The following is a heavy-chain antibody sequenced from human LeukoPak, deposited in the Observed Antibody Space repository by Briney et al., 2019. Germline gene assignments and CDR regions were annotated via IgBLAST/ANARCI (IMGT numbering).Heavy chain of an antibody. V-gene: IGHV4-39*01. CDR2: IFYSGST. J-gene: IGHJ4*02. Sequence: SETLSLTCTVSSGSISTSNYYWGWVRQPPGKALEWIGNIFYSGSTYYSPSLKSRVTISLDTSRNQFSLKLSSVTAADTAVYYCASSGWYLSSFNWGQGTLVTVSS. D-gene: IGHD6-19*01. CDR1: SGSISTSNYY. CDR3: ASSGWYLSSFN.